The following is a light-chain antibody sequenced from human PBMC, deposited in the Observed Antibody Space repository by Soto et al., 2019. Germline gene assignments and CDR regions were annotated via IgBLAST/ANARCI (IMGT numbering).Light chain of an antibody. CDR1: SSDVGGHNY. CDR2: EVS. Sequence: QSALTQPASVSGSPGQSITISCTGTSSDVGGHNYVSWYQQHPGKAPKLMIYEVSNRPSGVSNRFSGSKSGNTASLTISGLQAEDEADCYCSSYTSSSTYYVFGTGTKVTVL. CDR3: SSYTSSSTYYV. V-gene: IGLV2-14*01. J-gene: IGLJ1*01.